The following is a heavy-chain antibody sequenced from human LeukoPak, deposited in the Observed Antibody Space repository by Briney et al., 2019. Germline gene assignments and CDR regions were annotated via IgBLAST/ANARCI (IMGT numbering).Heavy chain of an antibody. Sequence: GGSLRLSCAASGFTFSSYGMNWVRQAPGKGLEWVSFISSSSSYIYYADSVKGRFTISRDNAKNSLYLQMNSLRAEDTAVYYCAREQLARPYYGMDVWGQGTTVTVSS. D-gene: IGHD6-13*01. V-gene: IGHV3-21*01. CDR1: GFTFSSYG. CDR2: ISSSSSYI. CDR3: AREQLARPYYGMDV. J-gene: IGHJ6*02.